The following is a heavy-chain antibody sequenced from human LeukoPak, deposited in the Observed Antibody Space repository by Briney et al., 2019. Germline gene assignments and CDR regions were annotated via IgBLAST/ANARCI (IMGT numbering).Heavy chain of an antibody. CDR3: AKDGNCGGDCYGWFDP. CDR2: IWHDRSDTYGSNK. J-gene: IGHJ5*02. CDR1: GFMFSRSD. V-gene: IGHV3-33*06. D-gene: IGHD2-21*02. Sequence: PGGSLRLSCAASGFMFSRSDIHWVRQAPGKGLEWVAVIWHDRSDTYGSNKYYADSVKGRFTISRDNSKNTVYLQMNSLRVKDTAVYYCAKDGNCGGDCYGWFDPWGQGALVTVSS.